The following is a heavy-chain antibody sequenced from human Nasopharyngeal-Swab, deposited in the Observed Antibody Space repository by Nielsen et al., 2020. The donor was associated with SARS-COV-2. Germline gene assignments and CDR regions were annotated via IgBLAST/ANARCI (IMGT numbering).Heavy chain of an antibody. CDR3: ARRSDCSGGSCYSLYYYYGMDV. CDR1: GGTFSSYA. J-gene: IGHJ6*02. Sequence: SVKVSCKASGGTFSSYAISWVRQAPGQGLEWMGRIIPILGIANYAQKFQGRVTITADKSTSTAYMELSSLRSGDTAVYYCARRSDCSGGSCYSLYYYYGMDVWGQGTTVTVSS. D-gene: IGHD2-15*01. CDR2: IIPILGIA. V-gene: IGHV1-69*04.